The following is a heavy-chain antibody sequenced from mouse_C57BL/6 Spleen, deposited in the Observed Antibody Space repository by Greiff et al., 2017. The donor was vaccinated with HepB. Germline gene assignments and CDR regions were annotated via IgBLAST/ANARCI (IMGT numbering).Heavy chain of an antibody. CDR1: GFSLTSYA. CDR2: IWTGGGT. V-gene: IGHV2-9-1*01. CDR3: ARAYYSNYGVFDY. D-gene: IGHD2-5*01. J-gene: IGHJ2*01. Sequence: VHLVESGPGLVAPSQSLSITCTVSGFSLTSYAISWVRQPPGKGLEWLGVIWTGGGTNYNSALKSRLSISKDNSKSQVFLKMNSLQTDDTARYYCARAYYSNYGVFDYWGQGTTLTVSS.